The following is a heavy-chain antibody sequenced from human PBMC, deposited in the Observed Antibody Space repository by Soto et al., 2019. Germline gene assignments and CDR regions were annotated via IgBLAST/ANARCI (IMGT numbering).Heavy chain of an antibody. CDR2: IIPIFGTA. CDR1: GGTFSSYA. Sequence: QVQLVQSGAEVKKPGSSVKVSCKASGGTFSSYAISWVRQAPGQGLEWMGGIIPIFGTANYAQKFQGRVTITADKSTSTAYMELSSLRSEDTAVYYCAREKYYGSGSCQFRDAFDIWGQGTMVTVSS. D-gene: IGHD3-10*01. V-gene: IGHV1-69*06. CDR3: AREKYYGSGSCQFRDAFDI. J-gene: IGHJ3*02.